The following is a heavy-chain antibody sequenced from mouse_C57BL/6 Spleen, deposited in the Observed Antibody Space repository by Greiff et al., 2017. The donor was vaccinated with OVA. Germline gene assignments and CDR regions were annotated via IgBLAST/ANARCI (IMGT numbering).Heavy chain of an antibody. Sequence: EVQRVESGEGLVKPGGSLKLSCAASGFTFSSYAMSWVRQTPEKRLEWVAYISSGGDYIYYADTVKGRFTISRDNARNTLYLQMSSLKSEDTAMYYCTRDDDYDEAYWGQGTLVTVSA. V-gene: IGHV5-9-1*02. CDR2: ISSGGDYI. D-gene: IGHD2-4*01. CDR3: TRDDDYDEAY. J-gene: IGHJ3*01. CDR1: GFTFSSYA.